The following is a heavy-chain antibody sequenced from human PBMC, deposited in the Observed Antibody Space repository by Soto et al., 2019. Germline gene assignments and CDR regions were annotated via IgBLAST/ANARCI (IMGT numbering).Heavy chain of an antibody. CDR3: ARDRGQLWFRD. V-gene: IGHV4-31*02. CDR1: GGSISSGGYY. J-gene: IGHJ1*01. Sequence: SETLSLTCTVSGGSISSGGYYWTWIRQHPKKGLEWIGYIYYSGATSYNPALKSRVSISIDTSKNEFSLKMTSVTAADTAVYFCARDRGQLWFRDWGQGISVTVSS. CDR2: IYYSGAT. D-gene: IGHD5-18*01.